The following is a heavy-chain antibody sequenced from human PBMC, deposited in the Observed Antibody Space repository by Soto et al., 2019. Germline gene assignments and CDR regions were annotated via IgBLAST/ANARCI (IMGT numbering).Heavy chain of an antibody. CDR3: ARDGGDCSGGSCYGLHYYMDV. J-gene: IGHJ6*03. CDR1: GYTFTSYD. Sequence: ASVKVSCKASGYTFTSYDINWVRQATGQGLEWMGWMNPNSGNTGYAQKFQGRVTMTRNTSISTAYMELSSLRSEDTAVYYCARDGGDCSGGSCYGLHYYMDVWGKGTTVTVSS. V-gene: IGHV1-8*01. CDR2: MNPNSGNT. D-gene: IGHD2-15*01.